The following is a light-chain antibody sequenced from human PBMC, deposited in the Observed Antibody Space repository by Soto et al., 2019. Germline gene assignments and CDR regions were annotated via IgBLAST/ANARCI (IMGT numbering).Light chain of an antibody. V-gene: IGKV1-5*03. J-gene: IGKJ4*01. Sequence: DIQMTQSPSTLSASVGDRVTITCWASQSISTWLAWYQQKPGKAPKLLIYKASSLEGGVPSRFGCSGSGTLFNITISSLHPDDFATYYCQQYNTYPLPVGGGTTVDIK. CDR3: QQYNTYPLP. CDR2: KAS. CDR1: QSISTW.